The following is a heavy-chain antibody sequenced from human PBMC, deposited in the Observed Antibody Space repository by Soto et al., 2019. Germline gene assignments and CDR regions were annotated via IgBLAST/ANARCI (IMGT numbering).Heavy chain of an antibody. V-gene: IGHV4-38-2*01. CDR3: ARSDRYGGPLNA. D-gene: IGHD2-21*01. CDR2: IYLSGST. CDR1: GYSIISRYY. Sequence: PSVTLSLTCAVSGYSIISRYYWGCIRQPPGKGLEWIGSIYLSGSTYYNPSLKSRVTISVDTSKKQFSLKLTSVTAADTALYYCARSDRYGGPLNAWGPGTTVTVSS. J-gene: IGHJ6*02.